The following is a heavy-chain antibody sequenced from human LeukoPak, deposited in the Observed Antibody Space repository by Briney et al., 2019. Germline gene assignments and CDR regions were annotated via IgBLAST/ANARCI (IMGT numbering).Heavy chain of an antibody. V-gene: IGHV3-30*04. CDR1: GFTFGSYA. CDR3: ARDPRRAIAAAGNYYFDY. Sequence: GGSLRLSCAASGFTFGSYAMHWVRQAPGKGLEWVAVISYDGSNKYYADSVKGRFTISRDNSKNTLYLQMNSLRAEDTAVYYCARDPRRAIAAAGNYYFDYWGQGTLVTVSS. CDR2: ISYDGSNK. J-gene: IGHJ4*02. D-gene: IGHD6-13*01.